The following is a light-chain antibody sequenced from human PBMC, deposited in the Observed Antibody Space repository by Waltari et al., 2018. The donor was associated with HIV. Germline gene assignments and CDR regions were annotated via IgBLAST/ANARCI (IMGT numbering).Light chain of an antibody. V-gene: IGLV1-47*01. CDR2: RND. Sequence: TQAPSASKTPGQRINLSCSGSKSNIGNNFLYWYQQIPGAAPRLVMARNDQLPAGVPDRFSGTKSGTSAFLAITNLRLDDEATYVCASWDDNLRHWVFGGGTKLTVL. CDR3: ASWDDNLRHWV. CDR1: KSNIGNNF. J-gene: IGLJ3*02.